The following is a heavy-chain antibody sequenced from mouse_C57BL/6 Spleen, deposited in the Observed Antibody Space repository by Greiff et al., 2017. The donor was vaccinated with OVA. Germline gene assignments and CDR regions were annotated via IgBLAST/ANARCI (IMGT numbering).Heavy chain of an antibody. CDR2: IYPGDGDT. J-gene: IGHJ4*01. V-gene: IGHV1-80*01. Sequence: VQLQQSGAELVKPGASVKISCEASGYAFSSYWMNWVKQRPGKGLEWIGQIYPGDGDTNYNGKFKGKATLTADKSSSTAYMQLSSLTSEDSAVYFCASLTGSYAMDYWGQGTSVTVSS. D-gene: IGHD4-1*01. CDR3: ASLTGSYAMDY. CDR1: GYAFSSYW.